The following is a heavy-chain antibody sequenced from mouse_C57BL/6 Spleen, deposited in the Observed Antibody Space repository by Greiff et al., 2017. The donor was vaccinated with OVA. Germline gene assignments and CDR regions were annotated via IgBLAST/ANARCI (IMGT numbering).Heavy chain of an antibody. CDR1: GYTFTSYW. CDR2: INPSNGGT. CDR3: ARIDGSSYWYFDV. D-gene: IGHD1-1*01. J-gene: IGHJ1*03. V-gene: IGHV1-53*01. Sequence: VQLQQPGTELVKPGASVKLSCKASGYTFTSYWMHWVKQRPGQGLEWIGNINPSNGGTNYNEKFKSKATLTVDKSSSTAYMQLSSLTSEDSAVYYCARIDGSSYWYFDVWGTGTTVTVSS.